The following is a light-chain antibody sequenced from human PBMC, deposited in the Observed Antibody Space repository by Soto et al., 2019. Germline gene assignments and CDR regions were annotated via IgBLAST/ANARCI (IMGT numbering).Light chain of an antibody. Sequence: EIVLTQSPGTLSLSPGERATLSCRASQSVSSSYVAWYQKKPGQAPRLLIYGASSRATGIPDRFSGSGSGTDFTLTISRLEPEDFAVYYCQQYDSSPVTFGPGTKVDIK. V-gene: IGKV3-20*01. CDR2: GAS. CDR1: QSVSSSY. J-gene: IGKJ3*01. CDR3: QQYDSSPVT.